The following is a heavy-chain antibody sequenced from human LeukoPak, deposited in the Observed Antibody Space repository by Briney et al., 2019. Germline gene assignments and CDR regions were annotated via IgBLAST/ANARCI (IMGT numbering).Heavy chain of an antibody. J-gene: IGHJ4*02. V-gene: IGHV1-2*02. D-gene: IGHD3-22*01. CDR1: GYTFTGYY. CDR3: ARGSGSYYYDSSGYCDY. Sequence: GASVKVSCKASGYTFTGYYMHWVRQAPGQGLAWMGWINPNSGGTNYAQKFQGRVTMTRDTSISTAYMELSRLRSDDTAVYYCARGSGSYYYDSSGYCDYWGQGTLVTVSS. CDR2: INPNSGGT.